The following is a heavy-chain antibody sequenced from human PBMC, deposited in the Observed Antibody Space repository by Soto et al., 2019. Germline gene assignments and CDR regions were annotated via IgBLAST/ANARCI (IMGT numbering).Heavy chain of an antibody. CDR3: ARFNGDYGWFDP. CDR2: IGGYNGNT. CDR1: GYTFTSYG. D-gene: IGHD4-17*01. Sequence: QVQLVQSGAEVKKPGASVKVSCKASGYTFTSYGISWVRQAPGQGLEWMGWIGGYNGNTKYAQKLQGRVTMTTDTSTRTAYMELRSLISDDTAVYYCARFNGDYGWFDPWGQGTLVTVSS. J-gene: IGHJ5*02. V-gene: IGHV1-18*01.